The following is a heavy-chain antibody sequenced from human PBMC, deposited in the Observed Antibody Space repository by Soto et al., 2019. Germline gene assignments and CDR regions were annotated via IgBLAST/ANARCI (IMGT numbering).Heavy chain of an antibody. V-gene: IGHV1-18*01. CDR1: GYTFTRSG. Sequence: ASVKVSCKASGYTFTRSGISWVRQAPGQGLEWMGWISTYNGDTNYAQTFQGRVTMTTDTSTSTVHMEVRSLRSDDTAVYYCARDGSYESSGLDFDYWGQGSLVTVSS. CDR3: ARDGSYESSGLDFDY. CDR2: ISTYNGDT. D-gene: IGHD3-22*01. J-gene: IGHJ4*02.